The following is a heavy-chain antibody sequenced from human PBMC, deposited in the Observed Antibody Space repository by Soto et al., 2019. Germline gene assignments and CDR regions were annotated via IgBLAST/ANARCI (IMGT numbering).Heavy chain of an antibody. D-gene: IGHD4-4*01. V-gene: IGHV3-30-3*01. J-gene: IGHJ4*02. Sequence: GGSLRLSCAASGFTFSSYAMHWVRQAPGKGLEWVAVISYDGSNKYYADSVKGRFTISRDNSKNTLYLQMNSLRAEDTAVYYCARPRAVYMSNKPHFDYWGQGTLVTVSS. CDR3: ARPRAVYMSNKPHFDY. CDR1: GFTFSSYA. CDR2: ISYDGSNK.